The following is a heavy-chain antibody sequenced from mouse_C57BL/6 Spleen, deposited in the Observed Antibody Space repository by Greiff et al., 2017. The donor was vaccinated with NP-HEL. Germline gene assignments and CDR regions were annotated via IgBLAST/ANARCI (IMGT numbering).Heavy chain of an antibody. Sequence: QVQLQQSGAELMKPGASVKLSCKATGYTFTGYWIEWVKQRPGHGLEWIGEILPGSGSTNYNEKFKGKATFTADTSSNTAYMQLSSLTTEDSAIYYCARSPPPIYDGYYGYAMDYWGQGTSVTVSS. CDR1: GYTFTGYW. D-gene: IGHD2-3*01. CDR2: ILPGSGST. V-gene: IGHV1-9*01. CDR3: ARSPPPIYDGYYGYAMDY. J-gene: IGHJ4*01.